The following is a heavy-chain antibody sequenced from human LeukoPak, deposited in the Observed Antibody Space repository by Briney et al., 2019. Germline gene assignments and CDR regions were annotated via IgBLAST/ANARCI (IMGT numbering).Heavy chain of an antibody. D-gene: IGHD6-6*01. CDR1: ESPSGGLE. CDR3: ARYSRWGTGNWYFDL. J-gene: IGHJ2*01. CDR2: VSTTGDIR. V-gene: IGHV3-48*03. Sequence: GGSRRPPCAGSESPSGGLERNGARQPQGKGLEWLSYVSTTGDIRHYADSVTGRFTISRDNAENALHLQMNSLRVEDTAIYYCARYSRWGTGNWYFDLWGRGTLVTVSS.